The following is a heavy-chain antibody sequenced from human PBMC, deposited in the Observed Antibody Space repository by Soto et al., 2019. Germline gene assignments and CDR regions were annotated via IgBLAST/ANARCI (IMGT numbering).Heavy chain of an antibody. CDR3: ARLPDYFTRSGYYYGVDY. J-gene: IGHJ4*02. CDR1: GGTFSTYA. CDR2: IIPMFGTA. D-gene: IGHD3-22*01. V-gene: IGHV1-69*01. Sequence: QVQLVQSGAEVKKPGSSVKVSCKASGGTFSTYAISWVRQAPGQGLEWMGGIIPMFGTAKYAQKFQGRVTLTADESTTTAYMELSSLGSDDTAVYYCARLPDYFTRSGYYYGVDYWGQGTLVTVSS.